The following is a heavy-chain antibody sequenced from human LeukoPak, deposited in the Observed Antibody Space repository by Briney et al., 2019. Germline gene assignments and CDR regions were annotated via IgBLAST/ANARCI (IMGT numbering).Heavy chain of an antibody. CDR3: ARLDYGDYGGFDY. Sequence: PSETLSLTCTVSGGSISSSSYYWGWIRQPPGKGLEWIGTIHYSGNTYYNPSLKSPVIISIDTSKNQFSLKVSSVTAADTAVYCCARLDYGDYGGFDYWGQGTLVTVSS. CDR1: GGSISSSSYY. J-gene: IGHJ4*02. V-gene: IGHV4-39*01. CDR2: IHYSGNT. D-gene: IGHD4-17*01.